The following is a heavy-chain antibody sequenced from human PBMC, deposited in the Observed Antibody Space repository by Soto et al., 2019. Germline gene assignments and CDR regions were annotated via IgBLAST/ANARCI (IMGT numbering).Heavy chain of an antibody. Sequence: QLKLQESGPGLVKPSETLSLTCTVSGGSISSSSYYWGWIRQPPGKGLEWIVSLYYSGSTYYNPPLKCRVTTSEDTSNKQVPLKMSSVTAADTAVYYCARNLVGMAFDIWGQGPMVTVSS. J-gene: IGHJ3*02. CDR1: GGSISSSSYY. D-gene: IGHD2-15*01. V-gene: IGHV4-39*01. CDR3: ARNLVGMAFDI. CDR2: LYYSGST.